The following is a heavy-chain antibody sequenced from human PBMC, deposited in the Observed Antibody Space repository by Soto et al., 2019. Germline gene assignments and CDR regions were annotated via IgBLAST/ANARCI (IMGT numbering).Heavy chain of an antibody. V-gene: IGHV1-2*02. J-gene: IGHJ4*02. CDR1: GYTFTSYD. Sequence: EASVKVSCKASGYTFTSYDIHWVRQAPEQGPEWMGEIGPESGATRYAQRFQGRVTMTRDMSITTVYMELNNLSPDDTAVYYCGRGRSGQIVVFYWGQGTPVTVSS. D-gene: IGHD1-26*01. CDR2: IGPESGAT. CDR3: GRGRSGQIVVFY.